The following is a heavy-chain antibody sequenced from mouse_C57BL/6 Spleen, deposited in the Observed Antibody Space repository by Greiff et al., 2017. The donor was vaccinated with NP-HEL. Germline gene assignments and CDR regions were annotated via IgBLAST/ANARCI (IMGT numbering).Heavy chain of an antibody. CDR1: GFTFSDYG. J-gene: IGHJ4*01. Sequence: EVMLVESGGGLVKPGGSLKLSCAASGFTFSDYGMHWVRQAPEKGLEWVAYISSGSSTIYYADTVKGRFTISRDNAKNTLFLQMTSLRSEDTAMYYCARMVTDYYAMDYWGQGTSVTVSS. D-gene: IGHD2-2*01. CDR2: ISSGSSTI. CDR3: ARMVTDYYAMDY. V-gene: IGHV5-17*01.